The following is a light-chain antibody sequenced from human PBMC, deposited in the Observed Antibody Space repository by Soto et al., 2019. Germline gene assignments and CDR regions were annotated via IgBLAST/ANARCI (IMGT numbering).Light chain of an antibody. CDR1: QSVNSR. Sequence: EIVLTQSPGTLSLSPVGIAALSFMASQSVNSRLAWYQHKPGQAPRLLISGASSRATGIPDRFSGSGSATDFTLTLSRLEPEDFALYYCQHYGRSPITFGQGTRLEI. J-gene: IGKJ5*01. CDR2: GAS. V-gene: IGKV3-20*01. CDR3: QHYGRSPIT.